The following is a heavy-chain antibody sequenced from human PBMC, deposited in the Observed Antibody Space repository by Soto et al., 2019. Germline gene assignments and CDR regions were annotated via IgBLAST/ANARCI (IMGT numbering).Heavy chain of an antibody. CDR2: ISTYNGNT. J-gene: IGHJ6*02. V-gene: IGHV1-18*04. CDR1: GYSFSDYG. Sequence: QVQLVQSGAEAKTPGASLKVSCQASGYSFSDYGIAWVRQAPGQGLAWVGGISTYNGNTNYAQKFQGRVTMTTDTSANTAYMELRSLRSDDTAMYYCARYGYSSGWYLGTGMDVWGQGTPVTVSS. D-gene: IGHD6-19*01. CDR3: ARYGYSSGWYLGTGMDV.